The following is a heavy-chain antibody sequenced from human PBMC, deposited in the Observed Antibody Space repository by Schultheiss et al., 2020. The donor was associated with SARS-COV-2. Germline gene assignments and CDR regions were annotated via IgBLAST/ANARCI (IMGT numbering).Heavy chain of an antibody. CDR3: ARDRNSIKWELGY. V-gene: IGHV3-30*03. CDR1: GFTFSSYS. J-gene: IGHJ4*02. D-gene: IGHD1-26*01. Sequence: GGSLRLSCAASGFTFSSYSMNWVRQAPGKGLEWVAVISYDGSNKYYADSVKGRFTISRDNSKNTLYLQMNSLRAEDTAVYYCARDRNSIKWELGYWGQGTLVTVSS. CDR2: ISYDGSNK.